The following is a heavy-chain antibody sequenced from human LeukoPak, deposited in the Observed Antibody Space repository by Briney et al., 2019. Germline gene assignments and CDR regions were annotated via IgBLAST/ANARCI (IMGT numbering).Heavy chain of an antibody. CDR3: ASDSYSPEYFQH. V-gene: IGHV3-66*01. J-gene: IGHJ1*01. D-gene: IGHD2-15*01. CDR2: IYSGGST. Sequence: GGSLRHSCAAPGFTFNSYAMSWVRQAPGKRLEWVSVIYSGGSTFYADSVKGRFTISRDNSKNTLYLQMNSLRAEDTAVYYCASDSYSPEYFQHWGQGTLVTVSS. CDR1: GFTFNSYA.